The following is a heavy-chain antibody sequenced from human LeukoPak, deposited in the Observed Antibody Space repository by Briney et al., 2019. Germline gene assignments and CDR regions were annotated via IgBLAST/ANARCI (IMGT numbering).Heavy chain of an antibody. CDR3: ARLKFYDSTGYSPGYYMDV. CDR1: GDSIISGSYY. D-gene: IGHD3-22*01. V-gene: IGHV4-61*02. J-gene: IGHJ6*03. Sequence: SQTLSLTCTVSGDSIISGSYYWTWIRQPAGKTLEWIGRIYPTGNTDYNPSLKTRVTMSTDLSKKQFSLRLRSVTAADTAVYYCARLKFYDSTGYSPGYYMDVWGKGTAVTVSS. CDR2: IYPTGNT.